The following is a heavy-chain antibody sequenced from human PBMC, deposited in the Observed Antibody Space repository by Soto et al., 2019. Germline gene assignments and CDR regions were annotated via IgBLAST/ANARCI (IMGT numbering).Heavy chain of an antibody. CDR2: INADFGGT. CDR3: VDHSLRGTTYYGFDV. D-gene: IGHD3-3*01. J-gene: IGHJ6*02. Sequence: ASVKVSCKGSGFIFSDFYIHWVRQAPGQGPEWMGWINADFGGTRYAEGFQGRLIMTRDTSISTAFMELSGLRSDETAIYYCVDHSLRGTTYYGFDVWGQGTTVTVSS. CDR1: GFIFSDFY. V-gene: IGHV1-2*02.